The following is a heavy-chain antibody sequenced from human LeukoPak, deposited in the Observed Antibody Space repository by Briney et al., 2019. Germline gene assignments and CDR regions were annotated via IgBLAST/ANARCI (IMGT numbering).Heavy chain of an antibody. V-gene: IGHV4-39*07. CDR1: GGSISSSSYY. D-gene: IGHD2-15*01. J-gene: IGHJ4*02. CDR3: ARRITLRRYCSGGSCCSHFDY. CDR2: IYYSGST. Sequence: PSETLSLTCTVSGGSISSSSYYWGWIRQPPGKGLEWIGSIYYSGSTNYNPSLKSRVTISVDTSKNQFSLKLSSVTAADTAVYYCARRITLRRYCSGGSCCSHFDYWGQGTLVTVSS.